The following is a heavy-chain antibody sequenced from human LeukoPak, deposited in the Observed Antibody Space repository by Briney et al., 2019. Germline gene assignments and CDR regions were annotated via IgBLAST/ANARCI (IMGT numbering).Heavy chain of an antibody. V-gene: IGHV3-48*03. CDR3: ARDRLLHF. CDR2: ISSSGDTI. D-gene: IGHD6-6*01. J-gene: IGHJ4*02. CDR1: AFTFSAYE. Sequence: GGSLRLSCAASAFTFSAYEMNWVRQAPGKELEWLSYISSSGDTIYYADSVKGRFTISRNNAKNSLYLQMSSLRAEDTAVYYCARDRLLHFWGQGTLVTVSS.